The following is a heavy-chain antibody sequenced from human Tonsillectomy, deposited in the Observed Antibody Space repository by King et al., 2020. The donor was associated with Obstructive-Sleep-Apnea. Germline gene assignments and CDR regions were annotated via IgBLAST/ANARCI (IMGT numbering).Heavy chain of an antibody. CDR1: GGSISRGGYY. CDR3: ARTTVTTIRNFDY. Sequence: VQLQESGPGLVKPSQTLSLTCTVSGGSISRGGYYWSWILQHPGKGLEWIGYIYYMGRTYSNPSLNSRVTISADTSKNQFSLNLSSVTAADTAVYYCARTTVTTIRNFDYWGQGTLVTVSS. J-gene: IGHJ4*02. V-gene: IGHV4-31*03. D-gene: IGHD4-17*01. CDR2: IYYMGRT.